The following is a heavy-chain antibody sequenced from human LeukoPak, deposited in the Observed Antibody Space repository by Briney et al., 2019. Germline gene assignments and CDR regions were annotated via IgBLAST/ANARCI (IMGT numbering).Heavy chain of an antibody. CDR1: GGSISSYY. CDR3: ARHWGSVAAVDY. D-gene: IGHD6-19*01. CDR2: IYYSGST. Sequence: SETLSLTCTVSGGSISSYYWSWIRQPPGKGLEWIGYIYYSGSTNYNPSLKSRVTISVDTSKNQYSLKLSSVTAADTALYYCARHWGSVAAVDYWGQGTLVTVSS. J-gene: IGHJ4*02. V-gene: IGHV4-59*08.